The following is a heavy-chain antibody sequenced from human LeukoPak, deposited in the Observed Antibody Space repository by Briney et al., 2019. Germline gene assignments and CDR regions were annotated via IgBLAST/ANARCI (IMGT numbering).Heavy chain of an antibody. D-gene: IGHD3-22*01. V-gene: IGHV1-2*02. CDR1: GYTFTSYY. J-gene: IGHJ4*02. CDR2: VNPTSGGT. Sequence: GASVKVSCKTSGYTFTSYYMCWVRQAPGQGLEWMGWVNPTSGGTNYAQKFQGRVTMTRDTSISTAYMELSRLRSDDTAVYYCARVYYYYDSSGILTLYFDYWGQGTLVTVSS. CDR3: ARVYYYYDSSGILTLYFDY.